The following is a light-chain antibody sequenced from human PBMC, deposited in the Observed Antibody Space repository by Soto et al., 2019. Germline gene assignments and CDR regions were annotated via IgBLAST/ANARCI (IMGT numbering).Light chain of an antibody. Sequence: DVVMTQTPLSSPVTLGQPASISCRSSESLVHSDGRTYLSWLQQSPGQPPRLLLYLISNRFSGVPDRFSGSGAGADFTLKISRVEAEDVGVYYCVQLTHFPWKFGQGTKVEIK. CDR3: VQLTHFPWK. CDR2: LIS. J-gene: IGKJ1*01. CDR1: ESLVHSDGRTY. V-gene: IGKV2-24*01.